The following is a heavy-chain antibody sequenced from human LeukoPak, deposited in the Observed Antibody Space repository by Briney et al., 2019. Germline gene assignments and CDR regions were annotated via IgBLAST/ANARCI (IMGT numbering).Heavy chain of an antibody. V-gene: IGHV4-59*08. CDR3: ARHIGYGVDY. CDR2: IYHSGST. D-gene: IGHD6-13*01. J-gene: IGHJ4*02. CDR1: GGSIHSYY. Sequence: SETLSLTCNVSGGSIHSYYWSWIRQPPGKGLEWIGYIYHSGSTYYNPSLKSRVTISVDRSKNQFSLKLSSVTAADTAVYYCARHIGYGVDYWGQGTLVTVSS.